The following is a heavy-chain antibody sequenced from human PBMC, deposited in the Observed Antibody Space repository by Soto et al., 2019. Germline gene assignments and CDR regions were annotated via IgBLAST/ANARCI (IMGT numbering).Heavy chain of an antibody. CDR2: MNSGGRS. D-gene: IGHD6-6*01. Sequence: GGSLRLSCAASGFTFSNYSMSWVRQAPGKGLEWVSGMNSGGRSYYADSVKGRFTISRDTSKNMLYLQMNSLRADDTAVFYCAKALQYSSSRDYFYYGMDVWGQGTTVTVSS. J-gene: IGHJ6*02. CDR1: GFTFSNYS. V-gene: IGHV3-23*01. CDR3: AKALQYSSSRDYFYYGMDV.